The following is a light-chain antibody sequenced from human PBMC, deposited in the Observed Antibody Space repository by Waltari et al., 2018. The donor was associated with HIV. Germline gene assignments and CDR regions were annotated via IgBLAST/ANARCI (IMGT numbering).Light chain of an antibody. V-gene: IGLV2-8*01. CDR1: SSDVGGYNY. Sequence: SALTQSPAASGSPGQSVTIACTGTSSDVGGYNYVSWYQQHPGKAPKRMIYEVSKRPSGVPDRFSGSKSGNTASLTVSGLQAEDEADYYCNSYAGSNNVVFGGGTKVTVL. CDR2: EVS. CDR3: NSYAGSNNVV. J-gene: IGLJ2*01.